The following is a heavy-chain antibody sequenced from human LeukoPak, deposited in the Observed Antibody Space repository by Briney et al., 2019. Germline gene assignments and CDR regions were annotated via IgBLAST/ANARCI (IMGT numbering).Heavy chain of an antibody. V-gene: IGHV4-39*07. D-gene: IGHD6-19*01. CDR2: VYCGGST. CDR1: GYTISSSSYY. CDR3: ACDTGGWLPSFDY. J-gene: IGHJ4*02. Sequence: SETLSLTCTVSGYTISSSSYYWGSIRQPPGKGLERIGCVYCGGSTYCSPSLKTRVTISVDMSKNQFSLTLSSVTAADTAVYYCACDTGGWLPSFDYWGRGTLVIVSS.